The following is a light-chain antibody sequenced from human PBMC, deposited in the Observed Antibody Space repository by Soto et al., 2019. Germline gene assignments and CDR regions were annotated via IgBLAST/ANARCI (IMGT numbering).Light chain of an antibody. CDR2: DAF. J-gene: IGKJ1*01. Sequence: DIQMTQSPSTLSASVGDRVTITCRASQRLSNWVAWYQQRPGKAPKLLISDAFSLQSGVPSRFSGSGSGAEFTLTISTLQPDDSATYYCQQYKTYPRTVGQGTRV. CDR1: QRLSNW. V-gene: IGKV1-5*01. CDR3: QQYKTYPRT.